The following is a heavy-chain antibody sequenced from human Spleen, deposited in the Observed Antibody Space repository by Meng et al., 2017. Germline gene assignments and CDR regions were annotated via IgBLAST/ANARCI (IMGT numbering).Heavy chain of an antibody. CDR3: ARGIAAADYYFDY. V-gene: IGHV4-39*07. D-gene: IGHD6-13*01. CDR1: GGSISSSSYY. Sequence: SETLSLTCTVSGGSISSSSYYWGWIRQPPGKGLEWIGSNYYSGSTYYNPSLKSRVTISVDTSKNQFSLKLSSVTAAGTAVYYCARGIAAADYYFDYWGQGTLVTVSS. CDR2: NYYSGST. J-gene: IGHJ4*02.